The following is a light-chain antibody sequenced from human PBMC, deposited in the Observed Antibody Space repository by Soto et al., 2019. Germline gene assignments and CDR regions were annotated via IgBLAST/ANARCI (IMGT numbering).Light chain of an antibody. CDR2: KAS. J-gene: IGKJ1*01. CDR1: QSISSW. Sequence: DIQMTQYPSTLSASVGDRVIITCRASQSISSWLAWYQQKPWKAPKLLISKASNLESGVPSRFSGSGSGTEFTLTVSSLQPDDFATYYCQQYYSYWTFGQGTKVEIK. V-gene: IGKV1-5*03. CDR3: QQYYSYWT.